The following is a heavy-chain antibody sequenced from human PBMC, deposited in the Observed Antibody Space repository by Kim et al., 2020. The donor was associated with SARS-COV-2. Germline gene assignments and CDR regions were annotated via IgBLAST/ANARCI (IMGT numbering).Heavy chain of an antibody. D-gene: IGHD3-3*01. V-gene: IGHV1-2*02. J-gene: IGHJ4*02. Sequence: ASVKVSCKASGYTFTDYYIHWVRQAPGQGREWMGWINPYSGDTTYAQKFQGRVTMTRDTSISTPYVELSSLRSDDTAVYYCARSAHFWSGHYLDFWGQGT. CDR1: GYTFTDYY. CDR2: INPYSGDT. CDR3: ARSAHFWSGHYLDF.